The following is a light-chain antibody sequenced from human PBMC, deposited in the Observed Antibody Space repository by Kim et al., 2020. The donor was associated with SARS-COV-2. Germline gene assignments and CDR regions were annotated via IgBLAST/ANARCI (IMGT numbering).Light chain of an antibody. CDR2: GAS. CDR1: PSVHTHF. Sequence: PDERPPLSSPASPSVHTHFLACYQQPPRHAPTLLFSGASTRPIAIPPRFSGSGSGTSFTLSISRLDPEDVAVYYCQQYARVPPWTFGQGTKVDIK. V-gene: IGKV3-20*01. J-gene: IGKJ1*01. CDR3: QQYARVPPWT.